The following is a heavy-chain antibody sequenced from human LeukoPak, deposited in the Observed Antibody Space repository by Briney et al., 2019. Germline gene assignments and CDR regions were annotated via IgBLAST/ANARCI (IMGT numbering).Heavy chain of an antibody. D-gene: IGHD6-13*01. V-gene: IGHV3-21*01. Sequence: PGGSLRLSCAVSGFTFSTYIMNWVRQAPGKGLEWVSSITTSSTYIYYADSVKGRFTISRDNAKNLLFLQMNSLRAEDSPVYYCARCHSGYGDFDYWGQGTLVTVSS. CDR3: ARCHSGYGDFDY. CDR2: ITTSSTYI. CDR1: GFTFSTYI. J-gene: IGHJ4*02.